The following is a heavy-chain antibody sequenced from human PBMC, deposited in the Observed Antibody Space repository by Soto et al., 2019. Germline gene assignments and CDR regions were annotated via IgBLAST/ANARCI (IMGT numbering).Heavy chain of an antibody. Sequence: GGSLRLSCADSGSTFSNYGMHWVRQAPGKGLEWVAAISYDGSNKYYADSVEGRFTISRDNSKSTVYLQMNSLRAEDTAIYYCAKDTYYYDSSGYYVFDYWGQGALVTVSS. D-gene: IGHD3-22*01. CDR1: GSTFSNYG. J-gene: IGHJ4*02. CDR3: AKDTYYYDSSGYYVFDY. CDR2: ISYDGSNK. V-gene: IGHV3-30*18.